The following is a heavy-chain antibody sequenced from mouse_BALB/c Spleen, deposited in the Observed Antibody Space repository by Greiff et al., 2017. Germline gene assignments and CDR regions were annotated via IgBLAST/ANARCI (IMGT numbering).Heavy chain of an antibody. CDR1: GYTFTSYW. CDR2: IYPGDGDT. J-gene: IGHJ2*01. V-gene: IGHV1-87*01. CDR3: ARGGDYGSS. Sequence: VQLQQSGAELARPGASVKLSCKASGYTFTSYWMQWVKQRPGQGLEWIGAIYPGDGDTRYTQKFKGKATLTADKSSSTAYMQLSSLASEDSAVYYCARGGDYGSSWGQGTTLTVSS. D-gene: IGHD1-1*01.